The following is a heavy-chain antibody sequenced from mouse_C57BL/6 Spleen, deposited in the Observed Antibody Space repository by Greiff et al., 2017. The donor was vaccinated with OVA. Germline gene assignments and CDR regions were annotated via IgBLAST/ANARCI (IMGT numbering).Heavy chain of an antibody. J-gene: IGHJ2*01. CDR1: GYTFTSYW. CDR3: ARGDGYLSFDY. V-gene: IGHV1-64*01. D-gene: IGHD2-3*01. Sequence: VQLQQPGAELVKPGASVQLSCKASGYTFTSYWMHWVKQRPGQGLEWIGMIHPNSGSTNYNEKFKSKATLTVDKSSSTAYMQLSSLTSEDSAVYYCARGDGYLSFDYWGQGTTLTVSS. CDR2: IHPNSGST.